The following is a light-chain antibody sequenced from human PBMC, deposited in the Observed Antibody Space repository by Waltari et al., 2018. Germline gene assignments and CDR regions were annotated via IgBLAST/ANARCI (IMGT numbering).Light chain of an antibody. J-gene: IGLJ1*01. CDR2: EVS. CDR1: SSDVGGYNY. Sequence: QSALTQPASVSGSPGQSITISCTGTSSDVGGYNYVSRYQQHPCKAPKLMIYEVSNRPSGVSNRCSGSKSGNTASLTISGLQAEDEADYYCSSYTSSSTSYVFGTGTKVTVL. CDR3: SSYTSSSTSYV. V-gene: IGLV2-14*01.